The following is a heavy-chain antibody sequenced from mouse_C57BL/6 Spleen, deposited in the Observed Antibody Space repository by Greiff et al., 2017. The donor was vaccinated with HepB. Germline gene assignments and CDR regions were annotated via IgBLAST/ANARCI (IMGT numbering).Heavy chain of an antibody. Sequence: EVQLQQSGAELVRPGASVKLSCTASGFNIKDDYMHWVKQRPEQGLEWIGWIDPENGDTEYASKFQGKATITADTSSNTAYLQLSSLTSEDTAVYYCTTLGGYYFDCWGQVTTLTVSS. CDR3: TTLGGYYFDC. J-gene: IGHJ2*01. CDR2: IDPENGDT. V-gene: IGHV14-4*01. CDR1: GFNIKDDY.